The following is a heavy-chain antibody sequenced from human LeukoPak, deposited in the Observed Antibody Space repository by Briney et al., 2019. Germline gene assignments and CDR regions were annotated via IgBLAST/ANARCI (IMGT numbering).Heavy chain of an antibody. CDR3: ARPMGSSGYCSSTSCYVEVFDY. Sequence: ASVKVSCKASGYTFTGYYMHWVRQAPGQGLEWMGWINPNSGGTNYAQKFQGRVTMTRDTSISTAYMELSRLRSDDTAVYYCARPMGSSGYCSSTSCYVEVFDYWGQGTLVTVSS. J-gene: IGHJ4*02. V-gene: IGHV1-2*02. CDR2: INPNSGGT. D-gene: IGHD2-2*01. CDR1: GYTFTGYY.